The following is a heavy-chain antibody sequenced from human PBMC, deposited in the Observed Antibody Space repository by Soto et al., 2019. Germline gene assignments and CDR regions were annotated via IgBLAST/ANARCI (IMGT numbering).Heavy chain of an antibody. CDR1: GFTFSSYW. D-gene: IGHD2-21*01. J-gene: IGHJ4*02. Sequence: EVQLVESGGDFVQPGVSLRLSCAASGFTFSSYWMHWVRQAPGKGLVWVSSIKGDGSGAIYADSVKGRFTVSRDNAKTTSKLRLYSKRTEEKAEYCSERTDGDYPGGGGSLVRHWGQGTRVTVSS. CDR3: ERTDGDYPGGGGSLVRH. CDR2: IKGDGSGA. V-gene: IGHV3-74*01.